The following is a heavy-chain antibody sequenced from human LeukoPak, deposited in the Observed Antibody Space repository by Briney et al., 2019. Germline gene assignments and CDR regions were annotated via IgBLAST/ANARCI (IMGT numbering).Heavy chain of an antibody. CDR1: GGSISSYY. CDR2: IYYSGST. V-gene: IGHV4-59*01. J-gene: IGHJ4*02. CDR3: ARAQYSGSYSPTILFDY. Sequence: PSETLSLTCTVSGGSISSYYWSWIRQPPGKGLEWIGYIYYSGSTNYNPSLKSRVTISVDTSKNQFSLKLSSVTAADTAVYYCARAQYSGSYSPTILFDYWGQGTLVTVSS. D-gene: IGHD1-26*01.